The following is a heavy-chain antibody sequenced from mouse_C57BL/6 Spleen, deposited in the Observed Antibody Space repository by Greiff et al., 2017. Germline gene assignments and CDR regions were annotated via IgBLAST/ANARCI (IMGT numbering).Heavy chain of an antibody. J-gene: IGHJ2*01. V-gene: IGHV1-78*01. Sequence: VQLQESDAELVKPGASVKISCKASGYTFTDHTIHWMKQRPEQGLEWIGYIYPRDGSTKYNGKFKGKATLTADKSSGTAYMQLNSLTSEDSAVYFCARGGDSPYYLDYWGQGTTLTVSS. D-gene: IGHD3-3*01. CDR2: IYPRDGST. CDR1: GYTFTDHT. CDR3: ARGGDSPYYLDY.